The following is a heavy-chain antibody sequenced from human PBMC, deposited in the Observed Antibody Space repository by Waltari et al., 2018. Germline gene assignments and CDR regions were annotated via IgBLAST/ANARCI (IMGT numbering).Heavy chain of an antibody. CDR2: TYDRSKWSN. CDR1: GDSVSVNCAAA. Sequence: QVQLQQSGPGLVKPSQTLSLTCAVSGDSVSVNCAAAWNWVWQSPSRGLEWLRRTYDRSKWSNEYAVSVRSRITINPDTSKNQFSLHLDSVTPEDTAVYYCARGSSSSFDSWGQGILVTVSS. CDR3: ARGSSSSFDS. V-gene: IGHV6-1*01. D-gene: IGHD6-13*01. J-gene: IGHJ4*02.